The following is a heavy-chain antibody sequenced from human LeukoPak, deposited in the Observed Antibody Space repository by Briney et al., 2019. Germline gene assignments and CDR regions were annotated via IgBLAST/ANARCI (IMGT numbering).Heavy chain of an antibody. J-gene: IGHJ4*02. CDR1: GFTFSGYW. D-gene: IGHD3-22*01. Sequence: GGSLRLSCAASGFTFSGYWMSWVRLAPGKGLEWMANIKQDGSAKYYVDSVRGRFTISRDNAKNSLYLQMNSVRVEDTAVYYCARANGERYDSSGIGGVYFVYWGQGTLVTVSS. CDR2: IKQDGSAK. V-gene: IGHV3-7*01. CDR3: ARANGERYDSSGIGGVYFVY.